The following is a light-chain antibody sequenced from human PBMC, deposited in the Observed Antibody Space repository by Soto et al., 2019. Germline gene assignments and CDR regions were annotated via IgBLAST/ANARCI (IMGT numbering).Light chain of an antibody. V-gene: IGLV2-14*01. Sequence: QSALTQPASVSGSPGQSITISCTGSSSDVGGYDYVSWYQQYPGKAPKLMIYDVSNRPSGVSNRFSGSKSGNTASLTISGLQADDEADYYCSSFTSSTTRVFGTVTKVTVL. CDR3: SSFTSSTTRV. J-gene: IGLJ1*01. CDR2: DVS. CDR1: SSDVGGYDY.